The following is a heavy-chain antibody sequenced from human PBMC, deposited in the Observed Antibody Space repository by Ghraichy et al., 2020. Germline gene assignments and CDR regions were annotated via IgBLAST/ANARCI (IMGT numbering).Heavy chain of an antibody. Sequence: QTLSLTCAISGDSVSSNSAAWNWIRQSPSRGLEWLGRTYYRSKWYNDYAVSVKSRITINPDTSKNQFSLQLNSVTPEDTAVYYCAMGGWYGYYYYYGMDVWGQGTTVTVSS. CDR2: TYYRSKWYN. CDR1: GDSVSSNSAA. V-gene: IGHV6-1*01. D-gene: IGHD6-19*01. J-gene: IGHJ6*02. CDR3: AMGGWYGYYYYYGMDV.